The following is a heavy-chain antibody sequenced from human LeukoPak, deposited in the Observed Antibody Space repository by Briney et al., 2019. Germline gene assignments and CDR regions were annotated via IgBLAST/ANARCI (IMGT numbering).Heavy chain of an antibody. J-gene: IGHJ3*02. D-gene: IGHD1-7*01. CDR3: ARVELAEAFDI. CDR2: INPSGGST. CDR1: AYTFTSYY. Sequence: ASVKVSCKASAYTFTSYYMHWVRQAPGQGLEWMGIINPSGGSTSYAQKFQGRVTMTRDTSTSTVYMELSSLRSEDTAVYYCARVELAEAFDIWGQGTMVTVSS. V-gene: IGHV1-46*01.